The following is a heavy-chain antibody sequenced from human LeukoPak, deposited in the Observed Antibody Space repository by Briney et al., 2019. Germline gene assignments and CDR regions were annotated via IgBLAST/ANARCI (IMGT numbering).Heavy chain of an antibody. Sequence: PGGSLRLSCAASGFTFSSYWMTWVRQAPGKGLEWVANIKQDGSEKYYVDSVKGRFTISRDYAKNSLYLQMDSLRAEDTAVYYCARDRGGCGWYEFEYWGQGTLVIVSS. CDR2: IKQDGSEK. V-gene: IGHV3-7*01. CDR1: GFTFSSYW. CDR3: ARDRGGCGWYEFEY. D-gene: IGHD6-19*01. J-gene: IGHJ4*02.